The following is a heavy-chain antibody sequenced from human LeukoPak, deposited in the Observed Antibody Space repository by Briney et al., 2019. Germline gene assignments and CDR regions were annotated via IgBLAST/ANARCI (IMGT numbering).Heavy chain of an antibody. CDR1: GFTSSSYG. D-gene: IGHD6-6*01. CDR2: IRYDGSNK. Sequence: GGSLRLSCAASGFTSSSYGMHWVRQAPGKGLEWVAFIRYDGSNKYYADSVKGRFTISRDNSKNTLYLQMNSLRAEDTAVYYCAKDLSYSSSSGPRFDYWGQGTLVTVSS. V-gene: IGHV3-30*02. CDR3: AKDLSYSSSSGPRFDY. J-gene: IGHJ4*02.